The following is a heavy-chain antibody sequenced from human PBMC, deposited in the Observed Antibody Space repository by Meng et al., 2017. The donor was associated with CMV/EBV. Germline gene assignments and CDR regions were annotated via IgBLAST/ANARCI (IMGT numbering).Heavy chain of an antibody. CDR3: TRDAHLTTVTPNWFDP. CDR1: GDTFTDYY. J-gene: IGHJ5*02. Sequence: LVQSGAELRKPWASVKVSCKASGDTFTDYYMHWVRQAPGQGLEWMGCINPNSGDTNYAQKFQGRVTMTRDTSISTAYMELSRLRSDDTAVYYCTRDAHLTTVTPNWFDPWGQGTLVTVSS. D-gene: IGHD4-17*01. V-gene: IGHV1-2*02. CDR2: INPNSGDT.